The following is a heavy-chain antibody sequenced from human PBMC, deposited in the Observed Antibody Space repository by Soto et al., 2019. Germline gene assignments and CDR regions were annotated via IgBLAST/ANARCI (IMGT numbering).Heavy chain of an antibody. D-gene: IGHD6-6*01. CDR3: TKSSGGSSSVGMDY. V-gene: IGHV3-30*04. Sequence: GGSLRLSCAVSGFIFKNYALNWVRQAPGKGLEWVASITRDGYNKYYADSVKGRFTISRDNSKNTLSLQMTALRVEDSSVYYCTKSSGGSSSVGMDYWGPGTLVTVSS. CDR2: ITRDGYNK. J-gene: IGHJ4*02. CDR1: GFIFKNYA.